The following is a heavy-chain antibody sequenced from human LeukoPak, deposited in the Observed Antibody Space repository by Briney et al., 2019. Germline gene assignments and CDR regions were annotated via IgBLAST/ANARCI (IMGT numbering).Heavy chain of an antibody. CDR3: ARHRGKQWLVLDY. D-gene: IGHD6-19*01. V-gene: IGHV4-38-2*01. CDR1: GYSISSGYY. J-gene: IGHJ4*02. Sequence: SETLSLTCAVSGYSISSGYYWGWIRQPPGKGLEWIGSIYHSGSTYYNPSLKSRVTISVDTSKNQFSLKLSSVTAADTAVYYCARHRGKQWLVLDYWGPGTLVTVSS. CDR2: IYHSGST.